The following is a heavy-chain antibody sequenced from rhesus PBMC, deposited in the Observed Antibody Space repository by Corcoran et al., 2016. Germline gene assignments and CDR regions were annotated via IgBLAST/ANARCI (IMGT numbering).Heavy chain of an antibody. Sequence: EVQLVESGGGLAKPGGSLRLSCAASGFSFRNYWMYGIRQAPGEGLEWISAMNGDGSRAFYADSVRGRFASSRENAKDTLYLQMDSLRAEDTAVYYCAQGNSLFDYWGQGVLVTVSS. V-gene: IGHV3-28*02. CDR2: MNGDGSRA. J-gene: IGHJ4*01. D-gene: IGHD1-44*01. CDR1: GFSFRNYW. CDR3: AQGNSLFDY.